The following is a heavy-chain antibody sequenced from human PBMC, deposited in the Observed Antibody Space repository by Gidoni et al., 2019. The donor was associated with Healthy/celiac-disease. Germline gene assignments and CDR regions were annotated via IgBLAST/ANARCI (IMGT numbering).Heavy chain of an antibody. CDR3: AKDRLGGYIVWGSSPGGMDV. CDR2: ISYDGSNK. V-gene: IGHV3-30*18. Sequence: SYGMHWVRQAPGKGLEWVAVISYDGSNKYYADSVKGRFTISRDNSKNTLYLQMNSLRAEDTAVYYCAKDRLGGYIVWGSSPGGMDVWGQGTTVTVSS. J-gene: IGHJ6*02. D-gene: IGHD3-16*01. CDR1: SYG.